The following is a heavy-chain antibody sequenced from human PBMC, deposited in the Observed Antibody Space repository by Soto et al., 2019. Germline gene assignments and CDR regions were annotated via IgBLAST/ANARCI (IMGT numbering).Heavy chain of an antibody. D-gene: IGHD3-3*01. CDR3: ARGYVRFLEWLLSWFDP. J-gene: IGHJ5*02. CDR1: GGSISSGDYY. V-gene: IGHV4-30-4*01. CDR2: IYYSGST. Sequence: SETLSLTCTVSGGSISSGDYYWSWIRQPPGKGLEWIGYIYYSGSTYYNPSLKSRVTISVDTSKNQFSLKLSSVTAADTAVYYCARGYVRFLEWLLSWFDPWGQG.